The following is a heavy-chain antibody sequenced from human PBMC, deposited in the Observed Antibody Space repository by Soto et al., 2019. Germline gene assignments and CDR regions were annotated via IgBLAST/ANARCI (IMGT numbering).Heavy chain of an antibody. CDR3: ARGGVYYDFWRGYYDSYWYFDL. CDR1: GGSVSSGSYY. J-gene: IGHJ2*01. V-gene: IGHV4-61*01. Sequence: QVQLQESGPGLVKPSETLSLTCTVSGGSVSSGSYYWSWIRQPPGKGLEWIGYIYYSGSTNYNPSLMSRVTISVDTSKNQFSLKLSSVTAADTDVYYCARGGVYYDFWRGYYDSYWYFDLWGRGTLVTVSS. D-gene: IGHD3-3*01. CDR2: IYYSGST.